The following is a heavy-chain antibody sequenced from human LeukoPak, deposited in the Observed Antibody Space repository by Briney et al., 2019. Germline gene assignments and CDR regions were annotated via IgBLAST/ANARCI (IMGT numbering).Heavy chain of an antibody. J-gene: IGHJ3*02. CDR2: IDPSDSYI. CDR1: GYIFTNYW. Sequence: GESLKISCKGSGYIFTNYWISWVRQMPGKGLEWMGRIDPSDSYINYKPSLQGHVTISVDKSISNAYLQWSSLEASDTAMYYCARHDQDGAFHIWGQGTMVAVSS. CDR3: ARHDQDGAFHI. D-gene: IGHD3-16*01. V-gene: IGHV5-10-1*01.